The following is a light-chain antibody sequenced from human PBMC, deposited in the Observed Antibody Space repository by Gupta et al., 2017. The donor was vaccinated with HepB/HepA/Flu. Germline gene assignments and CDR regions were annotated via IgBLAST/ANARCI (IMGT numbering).Light chain of an antibody. V-gene: IGLV2-8*01. Sequence: QSALTQPPSASGSPGQSVTISCTGTSSDVGGYNHVSWYQQHPGTAPKLMIFEVDQRPSGVPDRFSGSKSGNTASLTVSGLQADDEANYYCSSYAGSNNVVFGGGTKLTVL. J-gene: IGLJ2*01. CDR3: SSYAGSNNVV. CDR1: SSDVGGYNH. CDR2: EVD.